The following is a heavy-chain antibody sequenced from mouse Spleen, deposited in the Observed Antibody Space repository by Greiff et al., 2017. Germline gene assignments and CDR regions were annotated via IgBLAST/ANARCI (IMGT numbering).Heavy chain of an antibody. Sequence: EVKLVESGGGLVKPGGSLKLSCAASGFTFSSYAMSWVRQTPEKRLEWVATISSGGSYTYYPDSVKGRFTISRDNAKNTLYLQMSSLRSEDTAMYYCARQGWSSFDYWGQGTTLTVSS. D-gene: IGHD2-3*01. J-gene: IGHJ2*01. CDR2: ISSGGSYT. CDR3: ARQGWSSFDY. CDR1: GFTFSSYA. V-gene: IGHV5-9-3*01.